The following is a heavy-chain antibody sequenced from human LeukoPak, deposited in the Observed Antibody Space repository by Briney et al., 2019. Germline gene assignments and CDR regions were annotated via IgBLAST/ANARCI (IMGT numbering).Heavy chain of an antibody. J-gene: IGHJ2*01. CDR2: IHYSGRN. V-gene: IGHV4-59*01. CDR1: GGPINPYY. D-gene: IGHD2-15*01. Sequence: SETLSLTCTVSGGPINPYYWGWIRQSPGKGLERIGYIHYSGRNNCNPSLKSRVTISVDTSNNQFSLKLSSVTAADTAFYYCARYGSPYSFDLWGRGTLVTVSS. CDR3: ARYGSPYSFDL.